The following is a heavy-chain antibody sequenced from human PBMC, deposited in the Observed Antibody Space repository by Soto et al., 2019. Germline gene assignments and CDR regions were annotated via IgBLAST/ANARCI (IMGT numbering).Heavy chain of an antibody. V-gene: IGHV4-39*01. CDR3: ARRHYDSSGYYKDAFDI. Sequence: SETLSLTCTVSGGSISSSSYYWGWIRQPPGKGLEWIGSIYYSGSTYYNPSLRSRVTISVDTSKNQFSLKLSSVTAADTAVYYCARRHYDSSGYYKDAFDIWGQGTMVTVSS. J-gene: IGHJ3*02. CDR2: IYYSGST. CDR1: GGSISSSSYY. D-gene: IGHD3-22*01.